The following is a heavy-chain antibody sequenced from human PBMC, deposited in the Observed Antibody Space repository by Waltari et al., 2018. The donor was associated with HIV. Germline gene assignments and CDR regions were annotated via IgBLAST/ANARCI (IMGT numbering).Heavy chain of an antibody. Sequence: QVQVVQSGAEVKKPGASVKISCKASGYTFSRYGMDWVRQAPGQRLEWMGRINAGNGDTKYSQKLQGRVTISRDTSASTAYMELSSLRSEDTAVYYCARTYDVLTGFGWFDPWGQGTLVTVSS. CDR1: GYTFSRYG. D-gene: IGHD3-9*01. V-gene: IGHV1-3*01. CDR2: INAGNGDT. J-gene: IGHJ5*02. CDR3: ARTYDVLTGFGWFDP.